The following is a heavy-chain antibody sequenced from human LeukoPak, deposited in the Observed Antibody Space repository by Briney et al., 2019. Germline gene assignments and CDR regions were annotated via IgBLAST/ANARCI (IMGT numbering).Heavy chain of an antibody. CDR2: INPNSGGT. Sequence: ASVKVSCKASGYTFTGYYMHWVRQAPGQGLEWMGWINPNSGGTNYAQKFQGRVTMTRDTSISTACMELSRLRSDDTAVYYCARGTTYYYDSSGSVGYFQHWARAPWSPSPQ. D-gene: IGHD3-22*01. CDR3: ARGTTYYYDSSGSVGYFQH. CDR1: GYTFTGYY. J-gene: IGHJ1*01. V-gene: IGHV1-2*02.